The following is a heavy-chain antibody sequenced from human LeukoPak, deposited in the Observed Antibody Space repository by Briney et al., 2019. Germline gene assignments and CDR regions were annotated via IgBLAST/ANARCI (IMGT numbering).Heavy chain of an antibody. CDR3: ARVGKQYQLPTDY. CDR1: GFTSSSYA. J-gene: IGHJ4*02. CDR2: ISYDGSNK. Sequence: GGSLRLSCAASGFTSSSYAMHWVRQAPGKGLEWVAVISYDGSNKYYADSVKGRFTISRDNSKNTLYLQMNSLRAEDTAVYYCARVGKQYQLPTDYWGQGTLVTVSS. V-gene: IGHV3-30*04. D-gene: IGHD2-2*01.